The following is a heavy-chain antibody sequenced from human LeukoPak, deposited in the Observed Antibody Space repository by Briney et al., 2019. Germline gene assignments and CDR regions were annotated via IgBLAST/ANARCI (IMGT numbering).Heavy chain of an antibody. Sequence: SVKVSCKASGGTFSSYAISWVRQAPGQGLEWMGRIIPILGIANYAQKFQGRVTITADKSTSTAYMELSSLRSEDTAVYYCARERGGGTTGTMTYDIWGQGTMVTVSS. V-gene: IGHV1-69*04. J-gene: IGHJ3*02. CDR1: GGTFSSYA. CDR2: IIPILGIA. D-gene: IGHD1-1*01. CDR3: ARERGGGTTGTMTYDI.